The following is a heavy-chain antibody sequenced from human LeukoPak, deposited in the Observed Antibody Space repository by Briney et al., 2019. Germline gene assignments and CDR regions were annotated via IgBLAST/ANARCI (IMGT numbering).Heavy chain of an antibody. CDR3: ASQGGSSLYVIHY. D-gene: IGHD6-13*01. CDR2: IRYDGSNK. J-gene: IGHJ4*02. CDR1: GFTFSSYG. V-gene: IGHV3-30*02. Sequence: GGSLRLSCAASGFTFSSYGMHWARQAPGKGLEWVAFIRYDGSNKYYADSVKGRFTISRDNSKNTLYLQMNSLRAEDTAVYYCASQGGSSLYVIHYWGQGTLVTVSS.